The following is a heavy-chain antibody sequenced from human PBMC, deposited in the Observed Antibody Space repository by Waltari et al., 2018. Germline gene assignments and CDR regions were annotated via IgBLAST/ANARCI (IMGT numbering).Heavy chain of an antibody. CDR2: VFYNGHT. CDR1: GGPFSSTSYY. D-gene: IGHD4-4*01. CDR3: ARRMVTTGYFDY. Sequence: QVQLQESGPGLVKPSETLSLTCTVSGGPFSSTSYYWGWIRQPPGKGLEWIGYVFYNGHTYYNPSLKSRVTISIDTSKNQFSLKLTSVTAADTAVYHCARRMVTTGYFDYWGQGTLVTVSS. J-gene: IGHJ4*02. V-gene: IGHV4-39*01.